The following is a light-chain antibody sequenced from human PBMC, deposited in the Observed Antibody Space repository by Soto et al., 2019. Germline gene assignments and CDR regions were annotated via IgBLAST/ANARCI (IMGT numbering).Light chain of an antibody. CDR2: KAS. V-gene: IGKV1-5*03. CDR1: QSISSW. Sequence: DIQMTQSPSTLSASVGDRVTITCRASQSISSWLAWYQQKPGTAPKLLSYKASTLQSVVPSRFSGSGSGTEFTLTISSLQPDDSATYYCQQYNDNWTFGQGTKVEIK. CDR3: QQYNDNWT. J-gene: IGKJ1*01.